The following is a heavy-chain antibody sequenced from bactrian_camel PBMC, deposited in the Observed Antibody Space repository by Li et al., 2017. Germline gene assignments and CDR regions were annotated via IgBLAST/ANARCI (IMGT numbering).Heavy chain of an antibody. D-gene: IGHD2*01. CDR3: AACGPHCDGGYCREYATDYTY. CDR1: EYTYRRDC. Sequence: VQLVESGGGSVEAGGSLRLSCQASEYTYRRDCMGWFRQAPGKEREGVAAMDRDGTTTIAESVKGRFTVSQDNAQRILYLEMNNLKPDDTAMYYCAACGPHCDGGYCREYATDYTYWGQGTQVTVS. V-gene: IGHV3S1*01. J-gene: IGHJ4*01. CDR2: MDRDGTT.